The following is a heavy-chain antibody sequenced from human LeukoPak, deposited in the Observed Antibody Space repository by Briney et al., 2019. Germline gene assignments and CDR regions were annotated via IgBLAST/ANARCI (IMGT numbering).Heavy chain of an antibody. J-gene: IGHJ4*02. V-gene: IGHV1-2*04. CDR1: GYTFTGYY. Sequence: ASVKVSCKASGYTFTGYYMHWVRQAPGQGLEWMGWINPNSGGTNYAQKFQGWVTMTRDTSISTAYMELSRLRSDDTAVYYCARDPIFLEWLQYYFDYWGQGTLVTVSS. D-gene: IGHD3-3*01. CDR2: INPNSGGT. CDR3: ARDPIFLEWLQYYFDY.